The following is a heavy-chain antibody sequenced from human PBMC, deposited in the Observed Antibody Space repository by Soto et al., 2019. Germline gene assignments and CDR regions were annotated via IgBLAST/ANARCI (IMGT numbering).Heavy chain of an antibody. CDR1: GFTVSSNY. J-gene: IGHJ4*02. V-gene: IGHV3-66*01. Sequence: GGSLRRSGAAGGFTVSSNYMSWVRQAPGKGLEWGSVIYSGGSTYYADSVKGRCTIARDNSKNTLYLQMNSLRAEDTAVYYCARAYSYDCDYWGQGTLVTVSS. D-gene: IGHD5-18*01. CDR2: IYSGGST. CDR3: ARAYSYDCDY.